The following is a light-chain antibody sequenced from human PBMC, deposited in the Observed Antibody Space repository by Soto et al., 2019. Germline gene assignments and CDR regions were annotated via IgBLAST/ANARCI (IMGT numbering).Light chain of an antibody. J-gene: IGKJ2*01. CDR1: QSVLYSSNNKNY. Sequence: DIVMTQSPDSLAVSLGERATINCKSSQSVLYSSNNKNYLAWYQQKPGQPPQLLIYWASTRESGVPDRFSGSGSGTDFTLTISSLQAEDVAVYYCQQSYSTPYTFGQGTKLEI. CDR2: WAS. V-gene: IGKV4-1*01. CDR3: QQSYSTPYT.